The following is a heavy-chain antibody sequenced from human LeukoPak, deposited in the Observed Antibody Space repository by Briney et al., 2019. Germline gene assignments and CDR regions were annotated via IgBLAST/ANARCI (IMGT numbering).Heavy chain of an antibody. Sequence: GASVKVSCKASGYTFTSYGISRVRQAPGQGLEWMGWISAYNGNTNYAQKLQGRVTMTTDTSTSTAYMELRSLRSDDTAVYYCAIDEGRRQWLVGIDYWGQGTLVTVSS. J-gene: IGHJ4*02. V-gene: IGHV1-18*01. CDR3: AIDEGRRQWLVGIDY. CDR2: ISAYNGNT. CDR1: GYTFTSYG. D-gene: IGHD6-19*01.